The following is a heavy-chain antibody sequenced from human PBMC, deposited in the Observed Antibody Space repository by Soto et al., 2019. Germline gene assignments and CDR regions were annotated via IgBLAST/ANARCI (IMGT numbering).Heavy chain of an antibody. Sequence: SETLSLTCSVSGDYIHVGGYYWTWIRQRPGKGLEWMGYIYYTGKTYYNPSLESRLTMSVDRSKDQFSLRLTSVTAADTAVYFCGRDLTSNANCIDPWGQGTLVTVSS. V-gene: IGHV4-30-4*01. CDR2: IYYTGKT. CDR1: GDYIHVGGYY. CDR3: GRDLTSNANCIDP. D-gene: IGHD2-2*01. J-gene: IGHJ5*02.